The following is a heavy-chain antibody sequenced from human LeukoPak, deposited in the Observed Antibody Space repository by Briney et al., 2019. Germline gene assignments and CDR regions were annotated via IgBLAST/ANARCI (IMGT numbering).Heavy chain of an antibody. D-gene: IGHD6-19*01. CDR3: AKDMEVAGQDWYFDL. CDR2: ISYRSSDI. J-gene: IGHJ2*01. Sequence: PGGSLRLSCAASGFTLSSYNMKWVRQAPGKGLEWVSSISYRSSDIEYADSVKGRFTISRDNTKNSLYLQMNSQRAEDTALYYCAKDMEVAGQDWYFDLWGRGTLVTVSS. V-gene: IGHV3-21*04. CDR1: GFTLSSYN.